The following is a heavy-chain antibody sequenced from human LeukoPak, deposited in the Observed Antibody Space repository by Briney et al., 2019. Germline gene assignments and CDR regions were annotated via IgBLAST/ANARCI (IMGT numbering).Heavy chain of an antibody. D-gene: IGHD1-26*01. V-gene: IGHV4-39*01. J-gene: IGHJ4*02. CDR2: THYSGTT. Sequence: SETLSLTCTVSGGSISSNTYYWAWIRQPPGKGLEWIGSTHYSGTTCYSPSLKSRVTISVDTSKNQFSLKLTSVTAADTAVFYCARLSSGRYVVDGYWGQGTLVTVSS. CDR3: ARLSSGRYVVDGY. CDR1: GGSISSNTYY.